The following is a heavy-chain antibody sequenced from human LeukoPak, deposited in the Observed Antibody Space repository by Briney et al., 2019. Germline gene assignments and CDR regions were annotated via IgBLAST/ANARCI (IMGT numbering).Heavy chain of an antibody. V-gene: IGHV1-2*02. CDR2: INPKSGGT. CDR3: ARAPPPTEYYDSSGWYPDY. CDR1: VYAFTGYY. Sequence: ASVNVSCKASVYAFTGYYMHWVRQAPGQGLEWMGWINPKSGGTNYAQKFQGRVTMTRDTSISTAYMELSRLRSDDTAVYYCARAPPPTEYYDSSGWYPDYWGQGTLVTVSS. D-gene: IGHD3-22*01. J-gene: IGHJ4*02.